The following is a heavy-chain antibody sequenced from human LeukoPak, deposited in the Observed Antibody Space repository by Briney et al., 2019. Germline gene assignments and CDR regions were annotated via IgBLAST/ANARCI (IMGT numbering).Heavy chain of an antibody. CDR3: ARVLYGRQRDGYYYYGMDV. CDR2: IYYSGST. V-gene: IGHV4-59*01. Sequence: PSETLSLTCTVSGGSISSYYWSWIRQPPGKGLEWIGYIYYSGSTNYNPSLKSRVTISVDTSKNQFSLKLSSVTAADTAVYYCARVLYGRQRDGYYYYGMDVWGQGTTVTVSS. J-gene: IGHJ6*02. D-gene: IGHD3-10*01. CDR1: GGSISSYY.